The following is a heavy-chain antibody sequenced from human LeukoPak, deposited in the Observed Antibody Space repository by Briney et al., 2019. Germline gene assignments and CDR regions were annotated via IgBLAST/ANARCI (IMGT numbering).Heavy chain of an antibody. CDR3: ARVRYSSSSRGPNWFDP. CDR1: GFTFSSYG. D-gene: IGHD6-13*01. J-gene: IGHJ5*02. Sequence: GGSLRLSCAASGFTFSSYGMSWVRQAPGKGLEWVSAISGSGGSTYYADSVKGRFTISRDNAKNSLYLQMNSLRAEDTAVYYCARVRYSSSSRGPNWFDPWGQGTLVTVSS. V-gene: IGHV3-23*01. CDR2: ISGSGGST.